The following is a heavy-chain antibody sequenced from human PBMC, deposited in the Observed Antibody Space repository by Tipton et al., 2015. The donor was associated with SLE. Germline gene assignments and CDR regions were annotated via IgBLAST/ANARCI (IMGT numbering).Heavy chain of an antibody. Sequence: TLSLTCAVYGGSFSGYYWSWIRQPPGKGLEGIGEINHSGSTNYNPSLKSRVTISVDTSKNQFSLKLSSVTAADTAVYYCAKDRGYSGYGYFDYWGQGTLVTVSS. V-gene: IGHV4-34*01. D-gene: IGHD5-12*01. CDR2: INHSGST. J-gene: IGHJ4*02. CDR1: GGSFSGYY. CDR3: AKDRGYSGYGYFDY.